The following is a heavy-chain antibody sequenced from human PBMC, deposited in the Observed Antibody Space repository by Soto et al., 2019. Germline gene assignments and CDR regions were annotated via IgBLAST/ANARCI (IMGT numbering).Heavy chain of an antibody. J-gene: IGHJ6*02. Sequence: GGSLRLSCAASGFTFSSYAMSWVRQAPGKGLEWVSAISGSGGSTYYADSVKGRFTISRDNSKNTLYLQMNSLRAEDTAVYYCARERDGYNFYYYYGMDVWGQGTTGTFSS. CDR3: ARERDGYNFYYYYGMDV. V-gene: IGHV3-23*01. CDR1: GFTFSSYA. D-gene: IGHD5-12*01. CDR2: ISGSGGST.